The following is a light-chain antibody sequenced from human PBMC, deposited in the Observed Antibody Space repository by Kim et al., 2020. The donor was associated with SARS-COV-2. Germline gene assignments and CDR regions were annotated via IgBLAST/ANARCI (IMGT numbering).Light chain of an antibody. CDR3: NSYAGNNLWV. Sequence: GQSVTHSCTGTSSDVGGYNSVSWYQQHPGKAPKLVIYEVTKRPAGVPDRFSAYKSGNTASLTVSGLQSDDEADYYCNSYAGNNLWVFGGGTQLTVL. CDR1: SSDVGGYNS. J-gene: IGLJ3*02. CDR2: EVT. V-gene: IGLV2-8*01.